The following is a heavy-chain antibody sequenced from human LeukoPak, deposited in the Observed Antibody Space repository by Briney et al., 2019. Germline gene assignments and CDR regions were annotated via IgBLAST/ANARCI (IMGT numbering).Heavy chain of an antibody. Sequence: GGSLRLSCAASGFTFSSYAMHWVRQAPGKGLEWVAVISYDGSNKYYADSVKGRFTISRDNSKNTLYLQMNSLRAEDTAVYYCARDSSSWYYFDYWGQGTLVTVSS. D-gene: IGHD6-13*01. V-gene: IGHV3-30-3*01. CDR2: ISYDGSNK. CDR1: GFTFSSYA. J-gene: IGHJ4*02. CDR3: ARDSSSWYYFDY.